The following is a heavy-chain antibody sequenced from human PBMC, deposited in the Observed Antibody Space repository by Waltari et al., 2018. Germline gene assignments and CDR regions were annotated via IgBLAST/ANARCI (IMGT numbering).Heavy chain of an antibody. Sequence: QVQLQESGPGLVKPSETLSLTCTVSGGSISSHYWSWIRQPPGKGLEWIGYIYYSGSTNYNPSLKSRVTISVDTSKNQFSLKLSSVTAADTAVYYCAIVPLGRGGSYYGFDYWGQGTLVTVSS. J-gene: IGHJ4*02. V-gene: IGHV4-59*11. CDR3: AIVPLGRGGSYYGFDY. CDR2: IYYSGST. D-gene: IGHD1-26*01. CDR1: GGSISSHY.